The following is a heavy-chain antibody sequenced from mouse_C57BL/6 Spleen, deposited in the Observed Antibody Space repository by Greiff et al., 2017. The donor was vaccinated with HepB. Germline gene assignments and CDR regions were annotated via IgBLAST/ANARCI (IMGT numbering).Heavy chain of an antibody. CDR1: GFTFSDYY. D-gene: IGHD1-1*01. Sequence: EVMLVESEGGLVQPGSSMKLSCTASGFTFSDYYMAWVRQVPEKGLEWVANINYDGSSTYYLDSLKSRFIISRDNAKNILYLQMSSLKSEDTATYYCARDESTVGWYFDVWGTGTTVTVSS. CDR3: ARDESTVGWYFDV. CDR2: INYDGSST. J-gene: IGHJ1*03. V-gene: IGHV5-16*01.